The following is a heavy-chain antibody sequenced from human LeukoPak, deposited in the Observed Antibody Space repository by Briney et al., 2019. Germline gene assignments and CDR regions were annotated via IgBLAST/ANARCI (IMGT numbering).Heavy chain of an antibody. CDR1: GFTVSNFA. CDR2: ISASGGNT. J-gene: IGHJ6*03. Sequence: PGGSPRLSCAASGFTVSNFAMTWVRQAPGKGLECVSVISASGGNTYYADSVKGQFTISRDNPRNTLYLQMNSLRAEDTAVYYCAKLAGRTNYYMDVWGKGTTVTVSS. D-gene: IGHD1/OR15-1a*01. CDR3: AKLAGRTNYYMDV. V-gene: IGHV3-23*01.